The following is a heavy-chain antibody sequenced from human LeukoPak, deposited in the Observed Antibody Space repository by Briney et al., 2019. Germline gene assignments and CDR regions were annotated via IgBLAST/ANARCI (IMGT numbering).Heavy chain of an antibody. J-gene: IGHJ3*02. V-gene: IGHV1-2*02. CDR2: INPNSGGT. Sequence: ASVKVSCKASGYTFTAYYMHWVREAPGQGLEWMGWINPNSGGTNYAQKFQGRVTMTRDTSISTAYMELSRLRSDATAVYYCAVGYSYGYLTALDIWGQGTMVTVSS. CDR3: AVGYSYGYLTALDI. CDR1: GYTFTAYY. D-gene: IGHD5-18*01.